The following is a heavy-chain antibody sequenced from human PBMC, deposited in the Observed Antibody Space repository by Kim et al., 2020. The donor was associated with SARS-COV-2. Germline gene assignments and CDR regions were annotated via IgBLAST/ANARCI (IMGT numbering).Heavy chain of an antibody. Sequence: GRSEYYADSVKGRFTISRDNSKNTLYLQMNSLRVEDTAMYYCAKVYNSSDYWGQGTLVTVSS. V-gene: IGHV3-30*02. CDR3: AKVYNSSDY. D-gene: IGHD1-20*01. J-gene: IGHJ4*02. CDR2: GRSE.